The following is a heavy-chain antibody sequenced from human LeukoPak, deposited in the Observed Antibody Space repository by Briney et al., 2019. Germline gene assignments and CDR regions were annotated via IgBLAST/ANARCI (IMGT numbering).Heavy chain of an antibody. D-gene: IGHD2-8*01. J-gene: IGHJ5*01. Sequence: KPSETLCLTCTVSGGSVSSGSYFWGWIRQPPGKGREWSVSISYSGSTYENPSLRSRVTISVDASKNQTSLKLSSVKAADMAVYSCARHGQGWVLMNWFDSWGQGSLVTVSS. CDR3: ARHGQGWVLMNWFDS. CDR1: GGSVSSGSYF. CDR2: ISYSGST. V-gene: IGHV4-39*01.